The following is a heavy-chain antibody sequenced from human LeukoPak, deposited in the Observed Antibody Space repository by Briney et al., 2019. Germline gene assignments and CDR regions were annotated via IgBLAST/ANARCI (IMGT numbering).Heavy chain of an antibody. J-gene: IGHJ4*02. CDR3: ARDWVYKIDY. CDR1: GFTFSSYV. Sequence: GGSLRLSCETAGFTFSSYVMHWVRRTPGKGLVWVSRISHDGFISYADSVRGRFTISRDNAKNTLILQMNSLRAEDTAVYYCARDWVYKIDYWGRGTLVTVSS. V-gene: IGHV3-74*01. CDR2: ISHDGFI. D-gene: IGHD5-24*01.